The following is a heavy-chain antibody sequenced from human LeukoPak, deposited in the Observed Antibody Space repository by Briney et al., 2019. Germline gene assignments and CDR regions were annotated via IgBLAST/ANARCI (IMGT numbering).Heavy chain of an antibody. V-gene: IGHV1-2*02. D-gene: IGHD3-22*01. CDR1: GYTFTFHY. CDR2: INPSGGVT. CDR3: ARAMDSSGYNYVPFDY. J-gene: IGHJ4*02. Sequence: ASVSVSFTASGYTFTFHYIHWVRQAPGQGLEWMGWINPSGGVTNYAQNFQGRVTMTRDTSISTAYMELSGLRSDDTAVYYCARAMDSSGYNYVPFDYWGQGALATVSS.